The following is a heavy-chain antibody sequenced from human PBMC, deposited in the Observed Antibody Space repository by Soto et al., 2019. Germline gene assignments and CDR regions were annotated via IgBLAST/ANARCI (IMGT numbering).Heavy chain of an antibody. D-gene: IGHD3-10*01. J-gene: IGHJ4*02. Sequence: QVQLQESGPGLVKPSQTLSLTCTVSGGSLRSGDYYWGWIRQPPGEGLEWSGYMYYSGSTYYNPSLKRLLIISVDTSKNQFSLKLSSVTAADTAVYYCARAFRLTMAKGYFDYWGQGILVTVSS. CDR2: MYYSGST. CDR3: ARAFRLTMAKGYFDY. CDR1: GGSLRSGDYY. V-gene: IGHV4-30-4*01.